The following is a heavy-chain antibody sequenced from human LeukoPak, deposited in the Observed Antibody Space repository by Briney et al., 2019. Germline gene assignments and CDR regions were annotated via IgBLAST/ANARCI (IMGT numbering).Heavy chain of an antibody. J-gene: IGHJ6*03. CDR2: IKSKTDGGTT. CDR3: TTSSDGYNYYYYMDV. CDR1: GFTFSNAW. Sequence: GGSLTLSCAASGFTFSNAWMSWVRQAPGKGLEWVGRIKSKTDGGTTDYAAPVKGRFTISRDDSKNTLYLQMNSLKTEDTAVYYCTTSSDGYNYYYYMDVWGKGTTVTVSS. D-gene: IGHD5-24*01. V-gene: IGHV3-15*01.